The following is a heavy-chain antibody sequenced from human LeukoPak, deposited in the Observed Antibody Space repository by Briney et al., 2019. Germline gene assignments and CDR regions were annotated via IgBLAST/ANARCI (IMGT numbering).Heavy chain of an antibody. J-gene: IGHJ4*02. CDR2: IYSGGNT. V-gene: IGHV3-53*01. CDR3: ARTGNGRGYDL. CDR1: GFTVSSNQ. D-gene: IGHD1-1*01. Sequence: GGSLRLSCVASGFTVSSNQITWVRQAPGKGLEWVSVIYSGGNTYAADSVRGRFTISRDSSKNTVNLQLNSLRVEDTATYYCARTGNGRGYDLWGQGAPVTVSS.